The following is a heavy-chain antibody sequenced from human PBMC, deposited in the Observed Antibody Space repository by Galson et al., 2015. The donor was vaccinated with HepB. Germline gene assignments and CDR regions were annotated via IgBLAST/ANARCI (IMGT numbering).Heavy chain of an antibody. Sequence: SLRLSCAASVFTFRNYGMHWVRQAPGKGLEWVAFISYDGSNKYYGDSVKGRFTISRDNSKNTLYLQMNSLRAEDTAVYYCAKDLEFKPTTATPAPDYWGQGTLVTVSS. V-gene: IGHV3-30*18. CDR2: ISYDGSNK. CDR1: VFTFRNYG. J-gene: IGHJ4*02. CDR3: AKDLEFKPTTATPAPDY. D-gene: IGHD4-11*01.